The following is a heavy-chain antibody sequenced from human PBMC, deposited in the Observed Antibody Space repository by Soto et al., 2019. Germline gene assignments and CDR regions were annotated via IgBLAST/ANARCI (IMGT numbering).Heavy chain of an antibody. J-gene: IGHJ5*02. CDR1: GFTFSSYG. V-gene: IGHV3-33*01. D-gene: IGHD3-9*01. CDR2: IWYDGSNK. CDR3: ARGGDILTGPNWFDP. Sequence: QVPLVESGGGVVQPGRSLRLYCAASGFTFSSYGMHWVRQAPGKGLEWVAVIWYDGSNKYYADSVKGRFTISRDNSKNTLYLQMNSLRAEDTAVYYCARGGDILTGPNWFDPWGQGTLVTVSS.